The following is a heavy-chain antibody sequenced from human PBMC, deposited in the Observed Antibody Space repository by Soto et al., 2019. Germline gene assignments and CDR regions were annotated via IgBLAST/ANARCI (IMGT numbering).Heavy chain of an antibody. CDR1: GDTFNTHT. D-gene: IGHD3-3*01. CDR3: AKGEGLLRFLEWLFFFHH. CDR2: INAGNGDT. V-gene: IGHV1-3*01. Sequence: QVQFVQSGAAVRKPGASVTVSCQASGDTFNTHTIHWLRQAAGQRLEWMGWINAGNGDTKYSQKFQGRVTMTRDTSARTTYMELDSLTSEDTAVYYCAKGEGLLRFLEWLFFFHHWGQGTLVTVSS. J-gene: IGHJ4*02.